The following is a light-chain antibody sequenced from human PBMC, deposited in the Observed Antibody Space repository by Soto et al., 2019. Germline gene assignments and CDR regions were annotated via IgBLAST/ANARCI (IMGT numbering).Light chain of an antibody. V-gene: IGKV3-20*01. J-gene: IGKJ1*01. Sequence: EIVLTQSPATLSLSPGESATLSCRASRSVSNYVAWYQQKPGQAPRLLIYDASTRATGIPDRFSGSGSGTDFTLTISRLEPEDSAVYYCQQYGSSPWTFGQGTKVDI. CDR1: RSVSNY. CDR2: DAS. CDR3: QQYGSSPWT.